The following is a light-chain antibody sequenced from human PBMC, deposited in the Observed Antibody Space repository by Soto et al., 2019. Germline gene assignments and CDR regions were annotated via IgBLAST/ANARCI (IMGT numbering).Light chain of an antibody. CDR2: ETS. V-gene: IGKV3-11*01. CDR1: QNIRYY. Sequence: EIVLTQSPATLSLSPGERATLSCRASQNIRYYLAWYQQKPGQAPRLLIYETSKRAADIPARFSGSGSGTDFTLTISSLEPEDCAVYYCQQRSNWPPDAFGQGTRLEI. CDR3: QQRSNWPPDA. J-gene: IGKJ2*01.